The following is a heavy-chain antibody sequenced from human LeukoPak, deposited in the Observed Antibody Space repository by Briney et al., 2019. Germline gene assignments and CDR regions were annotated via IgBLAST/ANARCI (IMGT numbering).Heavy chain of an antibody. Sequence: SETLSLTCAVSGGSISSGGYSWSWIRQPPGKGLEWIGYIYHSGSTYYNPSLKSRVTISVDTSKNQVSLKLSSVTAADTAVYYCARLVWHYDSSGYYTLPSWYYGMDVWGQGTTVTVSS. CDR3: ARLVWHYDSSGYYTLPSWYYGMDV. CDR2: IYHSGST. CDR1: GGSISSGGYS. V-gene: IGHV4-30-2*03. D-gene: IGHD3-22*01. J-gene: IGHJ6*02.